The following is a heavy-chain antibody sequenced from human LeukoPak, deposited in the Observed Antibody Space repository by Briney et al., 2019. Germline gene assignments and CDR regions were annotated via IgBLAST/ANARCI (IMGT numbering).Heavy chain of an antibody. CDR1: NGSFSGYY. CDR2: IYYSGST. V-gene: IGHV4-59*08. Sequence: SETLSLTCAVYNGSFSGYYWSWIRQPPGKGLEWIGYIYYSGSTNYNPSLKSRVTISVDTSKNQFSLKLSSVTAADTAVYYCARHPNYYDSSGYVDYWGQGTLVTVSS. CDR3: ARHPNYYDSSGYVDY. D-gene: IGHD3-22*01. J-gene: IGHJ4*02.